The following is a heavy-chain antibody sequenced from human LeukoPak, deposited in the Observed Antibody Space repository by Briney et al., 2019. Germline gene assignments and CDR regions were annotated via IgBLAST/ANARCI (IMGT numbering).Heavy chain of an antibody. CDR3: ARHVYTRREIRGFDP. D-gene: IGHD6-6*01. J-gene: IGHJ5*02. V-gene: IGHV4-39*01. CDR2: IYYSGII. Sequence: SETLSLTCTVSGDSITNSNFCWGWVRQPPGRGLEWIGSIYYSGIIYSSPSLKSRVTLTVDTSKNQFSLKLNSVTAADTAVYYCARHVYTRREIRGFDPWGQGTLVTVSS. CDR1: GDSITNSNFC.